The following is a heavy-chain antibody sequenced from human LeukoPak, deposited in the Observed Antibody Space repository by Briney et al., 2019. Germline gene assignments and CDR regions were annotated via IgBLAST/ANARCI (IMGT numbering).Heavy chain of an antibody. CDR3: ARQKGSSWYFIYYYYYYMDV. V-gene: IGHV4-39*01. Sequence: SSETLSLTCTVSGGSISSSSYYWGWIRQPPGKGLEWIGSIYYSGSTYYSPSLKSRVTISVDTSKNQFSLKLSSVTAADTAVYYCARQKGSSWYFIYYYYYYMDVWGKGTTVTVSS. CDR2: IYYSGST. J-gene: IGHJ6*03. D-gene: IGHD6-13*01. CDR1: GGSISSSSYY.